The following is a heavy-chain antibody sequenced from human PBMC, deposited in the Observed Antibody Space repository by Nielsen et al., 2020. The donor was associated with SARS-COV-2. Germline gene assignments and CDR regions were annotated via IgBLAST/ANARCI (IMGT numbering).Heavy chain of an antibody. J-gene: IGHJ4*02. Sequence: LRLSCTVSGGSISSGGYYWSWIRQHPGKGLEWIGYIYYSGSTYYNPSLKSRVTISVDTSKNHFSLKLSAVTAAATAVYYCAREPAGSGLDYWGQGTLVTVAS. V-gene: IGHV4-31*03. CDR3: AREPAGSGLDY. D-gene: IGHD6-19*01. CDR2: IYYSGST. CDR1: GGSISSGGYY.